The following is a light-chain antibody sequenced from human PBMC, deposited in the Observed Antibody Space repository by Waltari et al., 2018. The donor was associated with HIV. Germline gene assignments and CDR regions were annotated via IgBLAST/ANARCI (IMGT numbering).Light chain of an antibody. V-gene: IGKV3-15*01. Sequence: ELLMTQSPAPLTVSPGERANLSCRASQSVSSNLAWYQQKPGQAPRLLIYGASTRATGIPARFSGSGSGTEFTLTISSLQSEDFAVYYCQQYNNWPRTFGQGTKLEIK. CDR1: QSVSSN. CDR3: QQYNNWPRT. J-gene: IGKJ2*02. CDR2: GAS.